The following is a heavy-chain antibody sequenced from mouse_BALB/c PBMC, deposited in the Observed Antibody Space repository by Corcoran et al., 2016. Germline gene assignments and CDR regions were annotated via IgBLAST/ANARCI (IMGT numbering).Heavy chain of an antibody. CDR2: INPNNGGT. V-gene: IGHV1-18*01. Sequence: EVLLQQSGPELVKPGASVKIPCKASGYTFTDYNMDWVKQSHGKSLEWIGDINPNNGGTIYNQKFKGKATLTVDKTSSTAYMELRSLTSEDTAVYYCARRDYFGSSPSDYCGQGTTLTVSS. D-gene: IGHD1-1*01. J-gene: IGHJ2*01. CDR3: ARRDYFGSSPSDY. CDR1: GYTFTDYN.